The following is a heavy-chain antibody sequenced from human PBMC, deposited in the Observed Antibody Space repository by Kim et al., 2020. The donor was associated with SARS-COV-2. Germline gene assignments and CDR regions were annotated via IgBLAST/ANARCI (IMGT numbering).Heavy chain of an antibody. J-gene: IGHJ3*02. V-gene: IGHV4-39*07. CDR3: ARASCSGGSCYSPTDAFDI. CDR2: IYYSGST. Sequence: SETLSLTCTVSGGSISSSSYYWGWIRQPPGKGLEWIGSIYYSGSTYYNPSLKSRVTISVDMSKNQFSLKLSSVTAADTAVYYCARASCSGGSCYSPTDAFDIWGQGTMVTVSS. CDR1: GGSISSSSYY. D-gene: IGHD2-15*01.